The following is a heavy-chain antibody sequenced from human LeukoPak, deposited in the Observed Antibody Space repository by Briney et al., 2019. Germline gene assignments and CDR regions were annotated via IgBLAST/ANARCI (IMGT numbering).Heavy chain of an antibody. D-gene: IGHD3-16*01. CDR2: IYYSGST. CDR1: GGSISSYY. V-gene: IGHV4-59*01. J-gene: IGHJ4*02. CDR3: ARMDYDYVWGSYEDY. Sequence: PSETLSLTCTVSGGSISSYYWSWIRQPPGKGLEWIGYIYYSGSTNYNPSLKSRVTISVDTSKNQFSLKLSSVTAADTAVYYCARMDYDYVWGSYEDYWGQGTLVTVSS.